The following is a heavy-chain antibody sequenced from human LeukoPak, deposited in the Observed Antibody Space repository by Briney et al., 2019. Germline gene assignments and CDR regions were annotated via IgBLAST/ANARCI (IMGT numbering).Heavy chain of an antibody. J-gene: IGHJ4*02. D-gene: IGHD5-18*01. Sequence: GGSLRLSCAASGFTFSSYAMHWVRQAPGKGLEWVAVISYDGSNKYYADSVKGRFTISRDNSKDTLYLQMNSLRAEDTAVYYCAKRDTAMVFAGIFDYWGQGTLVTVSS. V-gene: IGHV3-30-3*02. CDR3: AKRDTAMVFAGIFDY. CDR1: GFTFSSYA. CDR2: ISYDGSNK.